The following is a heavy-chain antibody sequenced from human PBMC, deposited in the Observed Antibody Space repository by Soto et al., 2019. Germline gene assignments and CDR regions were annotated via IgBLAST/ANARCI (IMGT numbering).Heavy chain of an antibody. CDR3: ARTYYDYVWGSYRYSIDYFDY. D-gene: IGHD3-16*02. Sequence: ASGPTLVNPTQTLTLTCTFSGFSLSTSGVGVGWIRQPPGKALEWLALIYWDDDKRYSPSLKSRLTITKDTSKNQVVLTMTNMDPVDTATYYCARTYYDYVWGSYRYSIDYFDYWGQGTLVTVPQ. CDR2: IYWDDDK. V-gene: IGHV2-5*02. CDR1: GFSLSTSGVG. J-gene: IGHJ4*02.